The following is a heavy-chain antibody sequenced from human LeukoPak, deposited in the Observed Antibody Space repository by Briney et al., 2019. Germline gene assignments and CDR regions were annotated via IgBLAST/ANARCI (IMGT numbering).Heavy chain of an antibody. CDR3: ARGVPYDSWSGPHYSDY. Sequence: GGSLGLSCAASRFTLSTYWMSWVRQAPGKGLEWVAHIKQDGSQEYYVDSVKGRFTISRDSAKNSLYLQMNSLRAEDTAVYYCARGVPYDSWSGPHYSDYWGQGTLVTVSS. J-gene: IGHJ4*02. D-gene: IGHD3-3*01. V-gene: IGHV3-7*01. CDR1: RFTLSTYW. CDR2: IKQDGSQE.